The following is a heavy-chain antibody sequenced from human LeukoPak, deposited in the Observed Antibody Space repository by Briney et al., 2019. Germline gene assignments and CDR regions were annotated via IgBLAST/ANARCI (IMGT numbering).Heavy chain of an antibody. CDR1: GFTFSTYA. J-gene: IGHJ4*02. Sequence: GGSLRLSCAASGFTFSTYAMSWVRQAPGKGLEWVSAISGSGGSTYYADSVKGRFTISRDESKNTVSLQMNSLRAEDTAVYYCVEEASSGYYRHSDYWGQGTLVTVSS. CDR2: ISGSGGST. D-gene: IGHD3-22*01. CDR3: VEEASSGYYRHSDY. V-gene: IGHV3-23*01.